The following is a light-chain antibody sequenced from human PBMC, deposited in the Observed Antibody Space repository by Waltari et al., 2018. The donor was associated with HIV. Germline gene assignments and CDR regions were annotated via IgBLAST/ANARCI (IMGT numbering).Light chain of an antibody. CDR1: SSDVGGFNY. J-gene: IGLJ2*01. Sequence: QSALTQPASVSGSPGQSITISCTGTSSDVGGFNYVSWYQHHPGKAPKLMIYEVTRRPSGFSNRFSGSKSGNTASLTISGLQAEDEADYYCSSYTSSSTLVVFGGGTKLTVL. V-gene: IGLV2-14*01. CDR3: SSYTSSSTLVV. CDR2: EVT.